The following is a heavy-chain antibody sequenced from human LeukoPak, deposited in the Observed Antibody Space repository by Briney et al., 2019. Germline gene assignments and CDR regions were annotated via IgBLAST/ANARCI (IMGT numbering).Heavy chain of an antibody. V-gene: IGHV4-34*01. CDR2: INHSGST. Sequence: SETLSLTCTVYGGSFSGYYWSWIRQPPGKGLEWVGEINHSGSTNYNPSLKSRVTKSVDTSKNQFSLRLSSVTAADTAVYYCARVAAAGTGYYFDYWGQGTLVTVSS. CDR3: ARVAAAGTGYYFDY. CDR1: GGSFSGYY. D-gene: IGHD6-13*01. J-gene: IGHJ4*02.